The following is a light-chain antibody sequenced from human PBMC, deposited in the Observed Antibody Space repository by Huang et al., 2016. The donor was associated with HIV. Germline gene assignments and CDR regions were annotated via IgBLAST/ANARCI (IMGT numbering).Light chain of an antibody. CDR3: MQGTHSPPWT. CDR1: QSLVHSDGNTY. Sequence: DVVMTQSPLSLPVTLGQPASISCRSSQSLVHSDGNTYLDWFQQSPGQSPRRLIYKVSNRDSGVPDRFSGSGSGTDFTLKISRVEAEDVGVYYCMQGTHSPPWTFGQGTKVEFK. CDR2: KVS. V-gene: IGKV2-30*02. J-gene: IGKJ1*01.